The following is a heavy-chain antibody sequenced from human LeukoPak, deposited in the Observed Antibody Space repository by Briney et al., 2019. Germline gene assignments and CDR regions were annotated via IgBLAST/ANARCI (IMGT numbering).Heavy chain of an antibody. CDR2: ISGSGGST. D-gene: IGHD6-6*01. V-gene: IGHV3-23*01. CDR1: GFTFSSYA. CDR3: AYKPNRRDSSPSGDP. J-gene: IGHJ5*02. Sequence: PGGSLRLSCAASGFTFSSYAMSWVRQAPGKGLEWVSAISGSGGSTYYADSVKGRFTISRDNSKNTLYLQMNSLRAEDTAVYYCAYKPNRRDSSPSGDPWGQGTLVTVSS.